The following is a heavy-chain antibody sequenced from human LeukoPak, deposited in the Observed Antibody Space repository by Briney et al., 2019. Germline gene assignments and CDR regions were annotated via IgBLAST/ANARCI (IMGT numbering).Heavy chain of an antibody. CDR2: IYYSGST. CDR3: ARGFTYYDFWSGYSFDY. Sequence: SETLSLTCTVSGGSTSSYYWSWIRQPPGKGLEWIGYIYYSGSTNYNPSLKSRVTISVDTSKNQFSLKLSSVTAADTAVYYCARGFTYYDFWSGYSFDYWGQGTLVTVSS. CDR1: GGSTSSYY. J-gene: IGHJ4*02. D-gene: IGHD3-3*01. V-gene: IGHV4-59*01.